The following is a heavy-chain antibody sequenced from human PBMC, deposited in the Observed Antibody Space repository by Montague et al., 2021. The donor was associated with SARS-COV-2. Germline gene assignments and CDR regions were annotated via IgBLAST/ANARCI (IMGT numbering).Heavy chain of an antibody. J-gene: IGHJ4*02. CDR2: INYSGST. Sequence: SETLSLTCTVSGGSISSSSYYWGWIRQSPEKGLEWIGSINYSGSTYYNPSLKSRVTISVDTSKNQFSLKLSSVTAADTAVYYCAREASRGITNFGVVSAPYYFDYWGQGTLVTVSS. V-gene: IGHV4-39*02. D-gene: IGHD3-3*01. CDR3: AREASRGITNFGVVSAPYYFDY. CDR1: GGSISSSSYY.